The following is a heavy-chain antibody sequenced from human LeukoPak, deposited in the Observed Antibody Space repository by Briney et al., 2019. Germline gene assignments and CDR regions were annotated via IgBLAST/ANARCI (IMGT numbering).Heavy chain of an antibody. J-gene: IGHJ3*02. CDR1: GFTFSSYG. CDR2: IRYDGSNK. D-gene: IGHD6-6*01. V-gene: IGHV3-30*02. Sequence: GGSLRLSCAASGFTFSSYGMHRVRQAPGKGLEWVAFIRYDGSNKYYADSVKGRFTISRDNSKNTLYLQMNSLRAEDTAVYYCAKVRVAARSIDAFDIWGQGTMVTVSS. CDR3: AKVRVAARSIDAFDI.